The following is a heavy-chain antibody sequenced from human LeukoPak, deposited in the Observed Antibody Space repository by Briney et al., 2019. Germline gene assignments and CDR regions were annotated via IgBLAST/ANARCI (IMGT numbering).Heavy chain of an antibody. D-gene: IGHD2-2*01. Sequence: GGTLRLSCAASGFSFSNYGMTWVRQAPGKGLEWVSAISGSGGSTYFADSVKGRFTISRDNSKNTLYLQMNSLRAEDTAVYYCAKDRSDIVVVPDETLDYWGQGTLVTVSS. CDR2: ISGSGGST. V-gene: IGHV3-23*01. CDR3: AKDRSDIVVVPDETLDY. CDR1: GFSFSNYG. J-gene: IGHJ4*02.